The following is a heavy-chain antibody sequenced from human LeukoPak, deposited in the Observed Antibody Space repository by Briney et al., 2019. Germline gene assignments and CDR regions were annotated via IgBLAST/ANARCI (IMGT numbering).Heavy chain of an antibody. Sequence: SETLSLTCTVSGGSISSSSYYWGWIRQPPGKGLEWIGSIYYSGSTYYNPSLKSRVTISVDTSKNQFSLKLSSVTAADTAVYYCGRGYSGRWYWEVDYWARGTRVTVSS. D-gene: IGHD6-13*01. CDR3: GRGYSGRWYWEVDY. CDR2: IYYSGST. J-gene: IGHJ4*02. V-gene: IGHV4-39*01. CDR1: GGSISSSSYY.